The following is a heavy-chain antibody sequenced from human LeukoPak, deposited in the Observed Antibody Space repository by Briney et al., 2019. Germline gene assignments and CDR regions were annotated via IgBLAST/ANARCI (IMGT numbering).Heavy chain of an antibody. CDR1: GGSISSYY. Sequence: PSETLSLTCTVSGGSISSYYWSWIRQPPGKGLEWIGSIYHSGSTYYNPSLKSRVTISLDTSKNQFTLKLRSVTAADTAVYYCARLTTLSGHFDYWGQGTLVTVSS. V-gene: IGHV4-59*04. CDR2: IYHSGST. J-gene: IGHJ4*02. CDR3: ARLTTLSGHFDY. D-gene: IGHD4-11*01.